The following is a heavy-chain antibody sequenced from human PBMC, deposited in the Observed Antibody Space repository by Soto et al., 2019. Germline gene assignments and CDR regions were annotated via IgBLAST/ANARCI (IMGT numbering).Heavy chain of an antibody. D-gene: IGHD6-6*01. Sequence: PSETLSLTCTVSGGSISSVVYYWSWIRQHPGKGLEWIGYIYYSGRTYYNPSLHSRVSIAVDTTENQFSLKLTSVTAADTSVYYCARGSFSSSSSWFDPWGRGTLVTVSS. CDR2: IYYSGRT. J-gene: IGHJ5*02. CDR3: ARGSFSSSSSWFDP. CDR1: GGSISSVVYY. V-gene: IGHV4-31*03.